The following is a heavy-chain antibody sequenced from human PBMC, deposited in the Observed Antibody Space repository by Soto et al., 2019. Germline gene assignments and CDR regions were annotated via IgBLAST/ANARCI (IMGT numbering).Heavy chain of an antibody. D-gene: IGHD1-1*01. J-gene: IGHJ3*02. CDR2: ISAYNGNT. V-gene: IGHV1-18*01. Sequence: ASVKVSCKASGYTFTSYGISWVRQAPGQGLEWMGWISAYNGNTNYAQKFQGRVTMTRNTSISTAYMELSSLRSEDTAVYYCASFPPTGFDAFDIWGQGTMVTVSS. CDR1: GYTFTSYG. CDR3: ASFPPTGFDAFDI.